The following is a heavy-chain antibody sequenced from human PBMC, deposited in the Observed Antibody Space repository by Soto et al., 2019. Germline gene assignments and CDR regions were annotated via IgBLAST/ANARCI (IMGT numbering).Heavy chain of an antibody. CDR3: ARSHSTTPLAVAGPYYDFGL. CDR1: GGTFSSYT. Sequence: SVKVSCKASGGTFSSYTVSWLRQIPGQGLEWMGGIIPDFGTTNYAQRFQGRVSITADESPNTAFMELTTLTAEDTAVYYCARSHSTTPLAVAGPYYDFGLWGRGTLVTVSS. CDR2: IIPDFGTT. V-gene: IGHV1-69*13. D-gene: IGHD6-19*01. J-gene: IGHJ4*02.